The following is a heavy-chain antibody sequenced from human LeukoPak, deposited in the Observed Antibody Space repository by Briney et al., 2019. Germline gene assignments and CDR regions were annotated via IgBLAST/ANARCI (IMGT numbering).Heavy chain of an antibody. V-gene: IGHV3-30*18. J-gene: IGHJ3*01. CDR2: ISFDGSIE. CDR3: AKDSDIAVAGSDDALDV. CDR1: GFIFNGPNYG. D-gene: IGHD6-19*01. Sequence: PGGSLRLSCGASGFIFNGPNYGMHWVRQTPGKGLEWVALISFDGSIEYYVDSVKGRFTISRDNSKNTLFLQMNSLRPEDTAVYYCAKDSDIAVAGSDDALDVWGQGTMVTVSS.